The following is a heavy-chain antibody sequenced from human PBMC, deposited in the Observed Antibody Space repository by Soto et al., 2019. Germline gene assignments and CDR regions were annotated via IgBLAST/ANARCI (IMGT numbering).Heavy chain of an antibody. CDR2: IIPIFGTA. Sequence: QVQLVQSGAEVKKPGSSVKVSCKASGGTFSSYAISWVRQAPGQGLEWMGGIIPIFGTANYAQKFQGRVTITADESTSTAYMELISLRSEDTAVYYCARDTVILTGHYYFDYWGQGTLVTVSS. CDR1: GGTFSSYA. CDR3: ARDTVILTGHYYFDY. J-gene: IGHJ4*02. D-gene: IGHD3-9*01. V-gene: IGHV1-69*01.